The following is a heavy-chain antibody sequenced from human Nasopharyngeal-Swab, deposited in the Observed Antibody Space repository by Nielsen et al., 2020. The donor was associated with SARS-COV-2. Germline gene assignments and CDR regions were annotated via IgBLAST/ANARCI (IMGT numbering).Heavy chain of an antibody. D-gene: IGHD3-10*01. Sequence: GGSLRLSCAASGFTGSSNYMSWVRQAPGKGLEWVSVIYSGGSTYYADSVKGRFTISRDNSKNTLYLQMNSLRAEDTAVYYCARDMLLGAGRAYYYYMDVWGKGTTVTVSS. CDR3: ARDMLLGAGRAYYYYMDV. CDR2: IYSGGST. J-gene: IGHJ6*03. CDR1: GFTGSSNY. V-gene: IGHV3-53*01.